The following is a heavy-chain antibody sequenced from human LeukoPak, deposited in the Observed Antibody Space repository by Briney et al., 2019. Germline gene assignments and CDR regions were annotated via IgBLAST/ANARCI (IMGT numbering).Heavy chain of an antibody. CDR3: AKELNVRGPPGY. D-gene: IGHD2-8*01. V-gene: IGHV3-30*18. J-gene: IGHJ4*02. CDR2: ISYDGGEK. Sequence: GGSLRLSCAASGYTFSRDAMHWVRQAPGKGLEWVAVISYDGGEKYYGDSVKGRFTISRDNSKNTLYLQMNSLRIGDTAVYYCAKELNVRGPPGYWGQGTLVTVSS. CDR1: GYTFSRDA.